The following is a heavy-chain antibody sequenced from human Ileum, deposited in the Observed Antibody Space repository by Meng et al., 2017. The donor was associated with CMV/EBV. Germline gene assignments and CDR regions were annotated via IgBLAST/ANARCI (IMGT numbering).Heavy chain of an antibody. D-gene: IGHD6-6*01. Sequence: GESLKISCAASGFTFSSYAMSWVRQAPGKGLEWVSAISGSGGSTYYADSVKGRFTISRDNSKNTLYLQMNSLRAEDTAVYYCAKDREYSSSSGFDYWGQGTRVTSCS. CDR2: ISGSGGST. CDR1: GFTFSSYA. V-gene: IGHV3-23*01. J-gene: IGHJ4*02. CDR3: AKDREYSSSSGFDY.